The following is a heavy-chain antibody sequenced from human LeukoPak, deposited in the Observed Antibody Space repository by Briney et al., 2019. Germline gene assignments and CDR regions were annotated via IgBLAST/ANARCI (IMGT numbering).Heavy chain of an antibody. CDR3: ARGRDILTGYYDY. CDR1: GFTFSSYD. CDR2: IGTAGDT. V-gene: IGHV3-13*01. J-gene: IGHJ4*02. D-gene: IGHD3-9*01. Sequence: PGGSLRLSCAASGFTFSSYDMHWVRQATGKGLEWVSAIGTAGDTYYPGSVKGRFTISRENAKNSLYLQMNSLRAGDTAVYYCARGRDILTGYYDYWGQGTLVTVSS.